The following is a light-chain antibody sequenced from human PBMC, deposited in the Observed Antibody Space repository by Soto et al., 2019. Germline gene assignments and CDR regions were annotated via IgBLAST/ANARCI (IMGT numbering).Light chain of an antibody. CDR3: SSYAGSNNPYV. CDR1: SSDVGSYNY. J-gene: IGLJ1*01. Sequence: QSVLTHPPSAYGSPGQSVTISCTGTSSDVGSYNYVSWYQQHPGKAPKLMIYEVSKRPSGVPDRFSGSKSGFTASLTVSGLQAEDEADYYCSSYAGSNNPYVFGTGTKVTVL. CDR2: EVS. V-gene: IGLV2-8*01.